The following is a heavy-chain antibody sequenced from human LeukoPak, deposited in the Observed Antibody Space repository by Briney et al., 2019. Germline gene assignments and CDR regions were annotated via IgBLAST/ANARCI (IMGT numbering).Heavy chain of an antibody. J-gene: IGHJ3*02. CDR1: GGSISSYY. CDR2: IYYSGST. D-gene: IGHD2-15*01. V-gene: IGHV4-59*08. Sequence: SETLSLTCTVSGGSISSYYWSWIRQPPGKGLEWIGYIYYSGSTNYNPSLKSRVTISVDTSKNQFSLKLSSVTAADTAVYYRARHFGRARSAFDIWGQGTMVTVSS. CDR3: ARHFGRARSAFDI.